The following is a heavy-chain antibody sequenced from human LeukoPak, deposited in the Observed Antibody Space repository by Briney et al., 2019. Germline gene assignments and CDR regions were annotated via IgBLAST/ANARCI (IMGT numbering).Heavy chain of an antibody. CDR1: GFTFSDYY. CDR2: ISSSGSTI. V-gene: IGHV3-11*04. J-gene: IGHJ3*02. D-gene: IGHD2-2*01. CDR3: VYCSSTSCYERSAFDI. Sequence: NPGGSLRLSCAASGFTFSDYYMSWIRQAPGKGLEWVSYISSSGSTIYYADSVKGRFTISRDNAKNSPYLQMNSLRAEDTAVYYCVYCSSTSCYERSAFDIWGQGTMVTVSS.